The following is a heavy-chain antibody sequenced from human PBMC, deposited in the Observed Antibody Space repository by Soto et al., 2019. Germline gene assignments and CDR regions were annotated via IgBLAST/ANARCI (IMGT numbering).Heavy chain of an antibody. V-gene: IGHV3-53*04. CDR1: GFTVSSNY. CDR3: VRGRYGSEIH. CDR2: VYSGGAT. D-gene: IGHD3-10*01. J-gene: IGHJ4*02. Sequence: EVRLVESGGVLVQPGGSLRLSFAAFGFTVSSNYMTWVRLAPGKGLEWVSLVYSGGATHYAASVKGRFTISTHSSQNTLFLKMNSLSTEDTATYYCVRGRYGSEIHWGQGTKVTGSS.